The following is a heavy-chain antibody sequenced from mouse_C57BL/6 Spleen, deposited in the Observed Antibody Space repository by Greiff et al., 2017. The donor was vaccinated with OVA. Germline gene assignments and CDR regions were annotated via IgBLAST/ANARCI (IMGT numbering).Heavy chain of an antibody. Sequence: VQLKESGGGLVKPGGSLKLSCAASGFTFSSYAMSWVRQTPEKRLEWVATISDGGSYTYYPDNVKGRFTISRDNAKNNLYLQMSHLKSEDTAMYYCARDVSNFYYAMDYWGQGTSVTVSS. J-gene: IGHJ4*01. D-gene: IGHD2-5*01. CDR3: ARDVSNFYYAMDY. CDR1: GFTFSSYA. CDR2: ISDGGSYT. V-gene: IGHV5-4*01.